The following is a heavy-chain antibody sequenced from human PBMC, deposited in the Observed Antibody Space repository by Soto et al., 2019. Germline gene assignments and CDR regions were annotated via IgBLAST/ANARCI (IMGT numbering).Heavy chain of an antibody. Sequence: PGESLKISCKGSGYSFTSYWISWVRQMPGKGLEWMGRIDPSDSYTNYSPSFQGHVTISADKSISTAYLQWSSLKASDTAMYYCARPSYDFWSGYYTRVYYGMDAWGQGTTVTVYS. CDR2: IDPSDSYT. CDR1: GYSFTSYW. J-gene: IGHJ6*02. V-gene: IGHV5-10-1*01. CDR3: ARPSYDFWSGYYTRVYYGMDA. D-gene: IGHD3-3*01.